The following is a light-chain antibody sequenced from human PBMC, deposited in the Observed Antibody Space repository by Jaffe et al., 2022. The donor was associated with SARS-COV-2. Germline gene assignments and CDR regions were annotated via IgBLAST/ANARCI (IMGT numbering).Light chain of an antibody. J-gene: IGLJ2*01. Sequence: QSVLTQPPSASGAPGQRVVISCSGSSSNIGSNTVNWYQQLPGTAPKSLIYGNHQRPSGVPDRFSGSKSGTSASLAISGLQSEDEADYYCAAWDDSLNGPVFGGGTKLTVL. CDR3: AAWDDSLNGPV. CDR1: SSNIGSNT. CDR2: GNH. V-gene: IGLV1-44*01.